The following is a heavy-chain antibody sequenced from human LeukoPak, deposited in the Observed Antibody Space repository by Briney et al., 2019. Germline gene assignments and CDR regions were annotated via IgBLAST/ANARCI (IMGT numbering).Heavy chain of an antibody. CDR2: ISSSGSTI. CDR3: AELGITMIGGV. Sequence: GGSLRLSCAASGFTFSSYSMNWVRQAPGKGLEWVSYISSSGSTIYYADSVKGRFTISRDNAEYSLYLQMNSLRAKDTAVYYCAELGITMIGGVWGKGTTVTISS. J-gene: IGHJ6*04. V-gene: IGHV3-48*04. D-gene: IGHD3-10*02. CDR1: GFTFSSYS.